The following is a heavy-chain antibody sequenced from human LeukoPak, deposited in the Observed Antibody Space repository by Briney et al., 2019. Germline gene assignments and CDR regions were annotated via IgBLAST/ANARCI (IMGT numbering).Heavy chain of an antibody. Sequence: ASVRVSCKASGYTFTSYGISWVRQAPGQGLEWMGWISTYNGNTNYAQKLQGRVTMTTDTSTSTAYMELRSLRSDDTAVYYCARDTSGGMVYAILGYWGQGTLVTVSS. J-gene: IGHJ4*02. D-gene: IGHD2-8*01. CDR3: ARDTSGGMVYAILGY. CDR2: ISTYNGNT. CDR1: GYTFTSYG. V-gene: IGHV1-18*01.